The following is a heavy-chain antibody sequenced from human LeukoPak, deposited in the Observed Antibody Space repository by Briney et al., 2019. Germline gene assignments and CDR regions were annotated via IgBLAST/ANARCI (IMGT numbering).Heavy chain of an antibody. V-gene: IGHV1-18*01. CDR3: ARAASGAARYRAFDI. CDR2: ISGYNGNR. Sequence: GASVKVSCKASGYTFTSYGISWVRQAPGQGLEWMGWISGYNGNRNYAQNLQGSVTMTTDTSTSIAYMEVRSLRSDDTAVYYCARAASGAARYRAFDIWGQGTMVTVSS. D-gene: IGHD3-10*01. CDR1: GYTFTSYG. J-gene: IGHJ3*02.